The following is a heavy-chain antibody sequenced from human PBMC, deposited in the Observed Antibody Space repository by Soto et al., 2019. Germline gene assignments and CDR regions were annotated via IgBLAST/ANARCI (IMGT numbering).Heavy chain of an antibody. CDR1: GFTFSSYA. CDR3: AKLPQDVILSGYHNYFDY. J-gene: IGHJ4*02. CDR2: FRGDGTGA. V-gene: IGHV3-23*01. D-gene: IGHD3-9*01. Sequence: EVQLLESGGGVVHPGGSLRLSCAASGFTFSSYAMNWVRQAPGKGLEWVSAFRGDGTGAHYADSVKGRFTISRDNSKNTRYMHINSLRAEATAVYYFAKLPQDVILSGYHNYFDYWGQGTLVTVS.